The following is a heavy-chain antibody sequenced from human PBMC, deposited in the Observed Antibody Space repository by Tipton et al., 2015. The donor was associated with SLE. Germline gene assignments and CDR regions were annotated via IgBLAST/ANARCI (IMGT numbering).Heavy chain of an antibody. J-gene: IGHJ2*01. CDR1: GFTFSSYD. Sequence: SLRLSCAASGFTFSSYDMHWVRQATGKGLEWVSAIGTAGDTYYPGSVKGRFTISRENAKNSLYLQMNSLRAGDTAVYYCAREGGLYWYSDLWGRGTLVTVSS. CDR3: AREGGLYWYSDL. V-gene: IGHV3-13*01. D-gene: IGHD6-25*01. CDR2: IGTAGDT.